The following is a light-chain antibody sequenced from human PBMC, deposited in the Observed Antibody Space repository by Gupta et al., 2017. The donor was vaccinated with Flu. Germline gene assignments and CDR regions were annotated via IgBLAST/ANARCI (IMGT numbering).Light chain of an antibody. CDR1: QSISSW. Sequence: DIQMTQSPSTLSASVGDRVTITCRASQSISSWLAWYQQKPGKAPKLLIYKASSLESGVPSRFSGSGSGTXFTLTIXSLQPDDFATYYCQQDNSYSHSFGXGTKLEIK. J-gene: IGKJ2*03. CDR3: QQDNSYSHS. V-gene: IGKV1-5*03. CDR2: KAS.